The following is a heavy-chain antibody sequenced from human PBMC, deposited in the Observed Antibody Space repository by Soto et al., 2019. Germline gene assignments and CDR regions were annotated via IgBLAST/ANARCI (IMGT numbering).Heavy chain of an antibody. J-gene: IGHJ4*02. Sequence: QVQLVQSGAEVKKPGASVKVSCEASGYNFDAFDIHWVRQAAGQRLEWMGWMKPRTGDTAFAQKFQDRVTMTSDTSRNTDYVEVSCLRSEDTAVYFCVRQPGGVATPGDDYWGQGTLVIVSS. D-gene: IGHD3-16*01. CDR1: GYNFDAFD. V-gene: IGHV1-8*02. CDR2: MKPRTGDT. CDR3: VRQPGGVATPGDDY.